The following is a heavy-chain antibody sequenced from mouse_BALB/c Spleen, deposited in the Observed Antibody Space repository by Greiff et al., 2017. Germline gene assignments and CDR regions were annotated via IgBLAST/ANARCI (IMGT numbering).Heavy chain of an antibody. J-gene: IGHJ3*01. V-gene: IGHV5-4*02. Sequence: EVHLVESGGGLVKPGGSLKLSCAASGFTFSDYYMYWVRQTPEKRLEWVATISDGGSYTYYPDSVKGRFTISRDNAKNNLYLQMSSLKSEDTAMYYCAREGEAWFAYWGQGTLVTVSA. CDR2: ISDGGSYT. CDR1: GFTFSDYY. CDR3: AREGEAWFAY.